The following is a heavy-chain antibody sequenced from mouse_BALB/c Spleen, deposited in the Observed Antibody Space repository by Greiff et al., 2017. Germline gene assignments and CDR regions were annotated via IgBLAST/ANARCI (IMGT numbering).Heavy chain of an antibody. CDR2: ISYSGST. CDR1: GYSITSDYA. J-gene: IGHJ1*01. Sequence: VQLQQSGPGLVKPSQSLSLTCTVTGYSITSDYAWNWIRQFPGNKLEWMGYISYSGSTSYNPSLKSRISITRDTSKNQFFLQLNSVTTEDTATYYCARSDGKSWYFDVWGAGTTVTVSS. D-gene: IGHD2-1*01. CDR3: ARSDGKSWYFDV. V-gene: IGHV3-2*02.